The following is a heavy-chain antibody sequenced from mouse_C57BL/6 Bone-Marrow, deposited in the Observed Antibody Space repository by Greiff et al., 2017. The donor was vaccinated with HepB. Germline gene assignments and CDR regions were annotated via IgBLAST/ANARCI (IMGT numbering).Heavy chain of an antibody. D-gene: IGHD1-1*01. CDR1: GYTFTDYN. Sequence: EVQLQQSGPELVKPGASVKIPCKASGYTFTDYNMDWVKQSHGKSLEWIGDINPNNGGTIYNQKFKGKATLTVDKSSSTAYMELRSLTSEDTAVYYCARGGVFYYGSSWYFDVWGTGTTVTVSS. CDR3: ARGGVFYYGSSWYFDV. CDR2: INPNNGGT. V-gene: IGHV1-18*01. J-gene: IGHJ1*03.